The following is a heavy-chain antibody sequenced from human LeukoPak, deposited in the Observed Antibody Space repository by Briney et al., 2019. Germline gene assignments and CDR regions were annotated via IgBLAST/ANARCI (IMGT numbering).Heavy chain of an antibody. D-gene: IGHD3-3*01. Sequence: SQTLSLTCTVSGGSISSGSYYWSWIRQPAGKGLEWIGRIYTSGSTNYNPSPKSRVTISVDTSKNQFSLKLSSVTAADTAVYYCARYYDFWSGPSGFDPWGQGTLVTVSS. CDR2: IYTSGST. CDR3: ARYYDFWSGPSGFDP. J-gene: IGHJ5*02. V-gene: IGHV4-61*02. CDR1: GGSISSGSYY.